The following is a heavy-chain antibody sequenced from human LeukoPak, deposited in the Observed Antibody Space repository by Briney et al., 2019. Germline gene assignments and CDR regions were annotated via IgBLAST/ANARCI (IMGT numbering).Heavy chain of an antibody. V-gene: IGHV4-38-2*01. CDR2: IYNSGST. CDR3: ARRNSYGSGYFDY. J-gene: IGHJ4*02. D-gene: IGHD5-18*01. Sequence: SETLSLTCAVSGYSLSSDYFWGLIRQPPGKGLGWIGIIYNSGSTYYNPSLKSRFTISRDTSKNTFSLNMSRLTAADPAVYYCARRNSYGSGYFDYWGQGTLVTVSS. CDR1: GYSLSSDYF.